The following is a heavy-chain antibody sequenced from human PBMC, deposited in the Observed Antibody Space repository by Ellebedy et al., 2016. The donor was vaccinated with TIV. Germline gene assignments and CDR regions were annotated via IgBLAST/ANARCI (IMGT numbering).Heavy chain of an antibody. CDR3: ARLAAAGIFSYYYYMDV. D-gene: IGHD6-13*01. Sequence: ASVKVSCXASAYTFTSYGISWVRQAPGQGLEWMGWISAYNGNTNYAQKLQGRVTMTTDTSTSTAYMELRSLRSDDTAVYYCARLAAAGIFSYYYYMDVWGKGTTVTVSS. V-gene: IGHV1-18*01. CDR2: ISAYNGNT. J-gene: IGHJ6*03. CDR1: AYTFTSYG.